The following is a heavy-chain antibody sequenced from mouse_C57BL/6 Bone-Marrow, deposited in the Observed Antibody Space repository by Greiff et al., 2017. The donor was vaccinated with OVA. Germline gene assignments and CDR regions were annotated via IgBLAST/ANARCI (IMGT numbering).Heavy chain of an antibody. Sequence: QVQLQQPGAELVRPGSSVKLSCKASGYTFTSSWMDWVKQRPGQGLEWIGNIYPSDSETHYNQKFKDKATLTVDKSSSTAYMQLSSLTSEDSAVYYCANWWYFDVWGTGTTVTVSS. J-gene: IGHJ1*03. CDR3: ANWWYFDV. CDR2: IYPSDSET. V-gene: IGHV1-61*01. D-gene: IGHD4-1*02. CDR1: GYTFTSSW.